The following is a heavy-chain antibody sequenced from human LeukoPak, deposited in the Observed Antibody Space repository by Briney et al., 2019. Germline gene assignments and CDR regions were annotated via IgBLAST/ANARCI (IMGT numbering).Heavy chain of an antibody. CDR2: IRSKANSYAT. CDR3: TRLGYDDYYDSSGYSLFDY. V-gene: IGHV3-73*01. Sequence: PGGSLRLSCAASGFTFSGSAMHWVRQASGKGLEWVGRIRSKANSYATAYAASVKGRFTISRDDSKNTAYLQMNSLKTEDTAVYYCTRLGYDDYYDSSGYSLFDYWGQGTLITVSS. D-gene: IGHD3-22*01. CDR1: GFTFSGSA. J-gene: IGHJ4*02.